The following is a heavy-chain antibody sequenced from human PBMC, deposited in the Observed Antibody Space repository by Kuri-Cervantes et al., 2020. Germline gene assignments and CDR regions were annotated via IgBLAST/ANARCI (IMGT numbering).Heavy chain of an antibody. J-gene: IGHJ4*02. Sequence: GESLKISCAASGFTFSNYAMNWVRQAPGKGLEWVSAISGSGGTTYYADSVKGRFTISRVNSKNTLFLQMNSLGAEDTAIYYCAKESGSYPGNYFDFWGQGTLVTVSS. CDR2: ISGSGGTT. D-gene: IGHD1-26*01. CDR3: AKESGSYPGNYFDF. CDR1: GFTFSNYA. V-gene: IGHV3-23*01.